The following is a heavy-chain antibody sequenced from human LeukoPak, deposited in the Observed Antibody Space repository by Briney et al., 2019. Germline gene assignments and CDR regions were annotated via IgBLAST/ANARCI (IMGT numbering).Heavy chain of an antibody. V-gene: IGHV3-21*01. CDR2: ISSSSSYI. CDR1: GFTFSSYS. CDR3: ARESGSGSYYNS. Sequence: PGGSLRLSCAASGFTFSSYSMNWVRQAPGKGLEWVSSISSSSSYIYYADSVKGRFTISRDSAKNSLYLQMNSLRAEDTAVYYCARESGSGSYYNSWGQGTLVTVSS. J-gene: IGHJ4*02. D-gene: IGHD3-10*01.